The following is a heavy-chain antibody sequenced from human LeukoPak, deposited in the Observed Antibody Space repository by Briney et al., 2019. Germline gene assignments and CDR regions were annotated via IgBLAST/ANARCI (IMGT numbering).Heavy chain of an antibody. V-gene: IGHV3-21*01. Sequence: PGGSLRLSCAASGFTFSSYSMNWVRQAPGKGLEWVSSISSSSSYIYCADSVKGRFTISRDNAKNSLYLQMNSLRAEDTAVYYCARDGSATFGVGHDYWGQGTLVTVSS. D-gene: IGHD3-3*01. CDR1: GFTFSSYS. J-gene: IGHJ4*02. CDR3: ARDGSATFGVGHDY. CDR2: ISSSSSYI.